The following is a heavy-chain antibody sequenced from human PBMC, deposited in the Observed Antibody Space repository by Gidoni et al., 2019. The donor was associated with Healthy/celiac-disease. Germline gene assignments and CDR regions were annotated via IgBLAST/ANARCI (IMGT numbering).Heavy chain of an antibody. D-gene: IGHD3-22*01. CDR1: EFPLTSYA. CDR3: AKGTALEIGTVYFDY. CDR2: ISGSGGST. J-gene: IGHJ4*02. V-gene: IGHV3-23*01. Sequence: EVQLLASGGGWVQPGGSLSLSCAAPEFPLTSYAMSWVRQAPGKGLEWVSAISGSGGSTYYADSVKGRFTISRDNSKNTLYLQMNSLRAEDTAVYYCAKGTALEIGTVYFDYWGQGTLVTVSS.